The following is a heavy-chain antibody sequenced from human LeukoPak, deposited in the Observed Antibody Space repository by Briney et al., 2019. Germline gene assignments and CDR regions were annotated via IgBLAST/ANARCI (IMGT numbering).Heavy chain of an antibody. CDR1: GYTFTGYY. V-gene: IGHV1-2*02. CDR3: ARASGRYSDAFDI. CDR2: INANSGGT. D-gene: IGHD1-26*01. Sequence: ASVKVSCNASGYTFTGYYMHWVRQAPGQGLGWMGWINANSGGTNYAQNFQGRVTMTRDTYISTAYMELSRLRSDDTALYYCARASGRYSDAFDIWGQGTMVTVSS. J-gene: IGHJ3*02.